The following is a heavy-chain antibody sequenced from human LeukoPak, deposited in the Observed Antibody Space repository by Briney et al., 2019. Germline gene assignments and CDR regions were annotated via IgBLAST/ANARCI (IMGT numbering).Heavy chain of an antibody. Sequence: SETLSLTCTVSGGPISSGGNSWSWIRQPPGKGLEWIGYIYHSGSTYYNPSLKSRVTISVDRSKNQFSLKLSSVTAADTAVYYCARGARDYYGSGSYYTAQVQYYFDYWGQGTLVTVSS. CDR2: IYHSGST. CDR1: GGPISSGGNS. J-gene: IGHJ4*02. CDR3: ARGARDYYGSGSYYTAQVQYYFDY. D-gene: IGHD3-10*01. V-gene: IGHV4-30-2*01.